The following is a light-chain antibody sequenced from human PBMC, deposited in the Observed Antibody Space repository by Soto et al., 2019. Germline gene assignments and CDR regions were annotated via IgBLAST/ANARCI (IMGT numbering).Light chain of an antibody. CDR1: RSNVGNNA. CDR2: YDD. CDR3: AVWDDSLNGVV. V-gene: IGLV1-36*01. J-gene: IGLJ3*02. Sequence: QSVLTQPPSVSEAPRQRVTISCSGSRSNVGNNAVNWYQQLPGKAPKLLIYYDDLLPSGVSDRFSGSKSGTSASLAISGLQSEDEADYYCAVWDDSLNGVVFGGGTQLTV.